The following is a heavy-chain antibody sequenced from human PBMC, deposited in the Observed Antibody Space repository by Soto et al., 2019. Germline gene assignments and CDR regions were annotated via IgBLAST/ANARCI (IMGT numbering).Heavy chain of an antibody. J-gene: IGHJ5*02. Sequence: GSLRLSCAASGLTFSSYAMNWVRQAPGKGLEWVSAISGSGGSTYYAGSVKGRFTISRDNSKNTLYLQMNSLRAEDTAVYFCAKSPSVVLVPSTLGGNNWFDPWGQGTLVTVSS. CDR2: ISGSGGST. D-gene: IGHD2-15*01. CDR3: AKSPSVVLVPSTLGGNNWFDP. V-gene: IGHV3-23*01. CDR1: GLTFSSYA.